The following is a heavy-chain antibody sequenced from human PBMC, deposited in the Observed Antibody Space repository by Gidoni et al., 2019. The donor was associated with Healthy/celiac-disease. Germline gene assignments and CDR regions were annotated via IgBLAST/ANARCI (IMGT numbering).Heavy chain of an antibody. CDR3: AKGPSSGFDP. Sequence: EEQLLESGGGLVQPGGSLRLSCAASGFTFSSYAMSCVRQAPGNGLGWVSAISGSGGSTYYADSVKGRFTISRDNSKNTLYLQMNSLRAEDTAVYYCAKGPSSGFDPWGQGTLVTVSS. CDR1: GFTFSSYA. V-gene: IGHV3-23*01. CDR2: ISGSGGST. D-gene: IGHD3-22*01. J-gene: IGHJ5*02.